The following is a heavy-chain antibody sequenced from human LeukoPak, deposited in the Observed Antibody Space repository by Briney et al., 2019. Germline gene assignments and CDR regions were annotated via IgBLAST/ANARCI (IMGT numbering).Heavy chain of an antibody. CDR3: ARVDYYDSSGYYYGIDY. D-gene: IGHD3-22*01. Sequence: SETLSLTCSVSGASISSGSNYWGWIRQPPGKTLEWIGSIYSSGSTYYNPSLKSRVIIIIDTPKNHFSLTLSSVTAADTAVYYCARVDYYDSSGYYYGIDYWGQGTLVTVSS. CDR1: GASISSGSNY. J-gene: IGHJ4*02. V-gene: IGHV4-39*07. CDR2: IYSSGST.